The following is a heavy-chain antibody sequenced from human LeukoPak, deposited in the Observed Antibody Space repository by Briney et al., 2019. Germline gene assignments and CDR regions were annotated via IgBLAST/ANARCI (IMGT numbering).Heavy chain of an antibody. Sequence: GGSLRFSCAASGFTFSSYAMHWVRQAPGKGLEWVALISYDGSSKYYADSVQGRFTFSRDNSKNTLYLQMNSLRAEDTALYYCARGGSSSWYGFDYWGQGTLVTVSS. CDR1: GFTFSSYA. CDR2: ISYDGSSK. V-gene: IGHV3-30-3*01. D-gene: IGHD6-13*01. J-gene: IGHJ4*02. CDR3: ARGGSSSWYGFDY.